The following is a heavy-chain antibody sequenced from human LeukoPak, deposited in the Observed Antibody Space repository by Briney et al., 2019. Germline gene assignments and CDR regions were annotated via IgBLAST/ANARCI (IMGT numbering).Heavy chain of an antibody. J-gene: IGHJ4*02. V-gene: IGHV3-43*02. CDR2: ISGDGGST. CDR3: AKDTPRMITFGGLIADTPY. D-gene: IGHD3-16*02. CDR1: GFTFDDYA. Sequence: PGGSLRLSRAASGFTFDDYAMHWVRQAPGKGLEWVSLISGDGGSTYYADSVKGRFTISRDNSKNSLYLQMNSLRTEDTALYYCAKDTPRMITFGGLIADTPYWGQGTLVTVSS.